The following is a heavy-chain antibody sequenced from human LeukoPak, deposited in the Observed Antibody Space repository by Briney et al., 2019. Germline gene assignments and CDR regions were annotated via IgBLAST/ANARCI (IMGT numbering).Heavy chain of an antibody. Sequence: GASVKVSCKAASYPFISFGISWVRQAPGQGLEWMGWISAYNGKTEFAQRFQDRVTMTTDTSTTTAYMELRSLRSDDTAMYYCARDHEDVYGSGSYKLWGQGTRVTVSS. CDR1: SYPFISFG. CDR3: ARDHEDVYGSGSYKL. J-gene: IGHJ4*02. D-gene: IGHD3-10*01. V-gene: IGHV1-18*01. CDR2: ISAYNGKT.